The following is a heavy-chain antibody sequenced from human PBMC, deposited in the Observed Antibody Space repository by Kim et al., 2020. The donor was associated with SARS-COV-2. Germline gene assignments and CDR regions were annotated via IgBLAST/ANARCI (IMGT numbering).Heavy chain of an antibody. V-gene: IGHV3-23*01. J-gene: IGHJ4*02. D-gene: IGHD3-3*01. CDR3: AKGTGMEALNRYDC. Sequence: ADSVQGRFTISRDSSKNTLYLQMNSLRAEDTAVYYCAKGTGMEALNRYDCWGQGTLVTVSS.